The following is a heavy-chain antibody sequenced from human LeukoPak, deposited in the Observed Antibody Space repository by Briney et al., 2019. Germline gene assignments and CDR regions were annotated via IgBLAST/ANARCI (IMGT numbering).Heavy chain of an antibody. D-gene: IGHD3-3*01. V-gene: IGHV1-2*02. CDR3: AREDYDFWSARLYYFDY. J-gene: IGHJ4*02. Sequence: GASVKVSCKASGYTFTGYYMHWERQAPGQGLEWMGWINPNSGGTNYAQKFQGRVTMTRDTSISTAYMELSRLRSDDTAVYYCAREDYDFWSARLYYFDYWGQGTLVTVSS. CDR1: GYTFTGYY. CDR2: INPNSGGT.